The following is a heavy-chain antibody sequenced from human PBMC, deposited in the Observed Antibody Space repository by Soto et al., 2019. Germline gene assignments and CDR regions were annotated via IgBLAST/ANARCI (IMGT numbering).Heavy chain of an antibody. J-gene: IGHJ3*02. Sequence: PSETLSLTCTVSGCSISTRDSISTRSFYWGWMRQPPGKGLEWIASIKYSGTTFYNPSLKSRVTLSVDTSKNQFALKLSSVTAAETAVYYCARHGITGSYYDAFDIWGQGTMVTV. CDR1: GCSISTRDSISTRSFY. V-gene: IGHV4-39*01. D-gene: IGHD1-26*01. CDR2: IKYSGTT. CDR3: ARHGITGSYYDAFDI.